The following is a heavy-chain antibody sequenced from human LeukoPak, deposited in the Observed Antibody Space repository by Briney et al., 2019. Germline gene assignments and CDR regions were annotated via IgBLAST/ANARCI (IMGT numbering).Heavy chain of an antibody. J-gene: IGHJ5*02. CDR3: AKALGYCSGGSCPDWFDP. CDR2: ISGSGGST. CDR1: GFTFSSYA. V-gene: IGHV3-23*01. Sequence: GGSLRLSCAASGFTFSSYAMSWVRQAPGKGLEWVSAISGSGGSTYYADSVKGRFTISRDNSKSTLYLQMNSLRAEDTAVYYCAKALGYCSGGSCPDWFDPWGQGTLVTVSS. D-gene: IGHD2-15*01.